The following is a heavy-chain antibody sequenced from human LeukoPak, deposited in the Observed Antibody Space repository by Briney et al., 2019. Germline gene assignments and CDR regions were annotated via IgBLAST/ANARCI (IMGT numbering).Heavy chain of an antibody. Sequence: ASVKVSCKASGYTFTSYAMHWVRQAPGQRLGWMGWINAGNGNTKYSQKFQGRVTITRDTSASTAYMELSSLRSEDTAVYYCARPPYDFWSGYPTAYFQHWGQGTLVTVSS. CDR3: ARPPYDFWSGYPTAYFQH. D-gene: IGHD3-3*01. J-gene: IGHJ1*01. CDR1: GYTFTSYA. V-gene: IGHV1-3*01. CDR2: INAGNGNT.